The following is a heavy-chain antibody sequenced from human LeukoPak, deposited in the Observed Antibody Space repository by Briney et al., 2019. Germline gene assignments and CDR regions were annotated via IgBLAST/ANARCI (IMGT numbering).Heavy chain of an antibody. CDR2: IYYSGST. V-gene: IGHV4-59*01. J-gene: IGHJ5*02. Sequence: SETLSLTCAVYGGSFSGYYWSWIRQPPGKGLEWIGYIYYSGSTNYNPSLKSRVTISVDTSKNQFSLKLSSVTAADTAVYYCASRVCGGSCYSNNWFDPWGQGTLVTVSS. CDR3: ASRVCGGSCYSNNWFDP. D-gene: IGHD2-15*01. CDR1: GGSFSGYY.